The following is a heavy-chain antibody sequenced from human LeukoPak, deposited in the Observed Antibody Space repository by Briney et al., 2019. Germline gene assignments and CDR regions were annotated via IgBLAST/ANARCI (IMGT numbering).Heavy chain of an antibody. CDR1: GFTFSTYS. V-gene: IGHV3-21*01. Sequence: GGSLRLSCAASGFTFSTYSMNWVRQAPGKGLEWVSSISSSSSSIYYADSVKGRFTISRDNAKDSLYLQMNSLRAEDTAVYYCARDHSSGWVDYWGQGTLVTVSS. J-gene: IGHJ4*02. D-gene: IGHD6-19*01. CDR3: ARDHSSGWVDY. CDR2: ISSSSSSI.